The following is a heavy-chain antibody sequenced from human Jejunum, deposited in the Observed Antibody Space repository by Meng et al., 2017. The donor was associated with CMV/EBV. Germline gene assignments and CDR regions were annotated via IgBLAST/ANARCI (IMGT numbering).Heavy chain of an antibody. CDR1: GGSISSYY. D-gene: IGHD1-26*01. Sequence: VSGGSISSYYWSWIRQPPGKGLEWIGYIYYSGSTNYNPSLKSRVTISVDTSKNQFSLKLSSVTTADTAVYFCAGETSGRRLNFDYWGRGTLVTVSS. V-gene: IGHV4-59*01. J-gene: IGHJ4*02. CDR2: IYYSGST. CDR3: AGETSGRRLNFDY.